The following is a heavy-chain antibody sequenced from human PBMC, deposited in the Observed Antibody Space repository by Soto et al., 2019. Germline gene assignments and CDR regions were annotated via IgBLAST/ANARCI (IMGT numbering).Heavy chain of an antibody. D-gene: IGHD6-19*01. CDR1: GFTFSSYA. CDR3: AKGCSGWYDAFDI. V-gene: IGHV3-23*01. Sequence: EVPLLESGGGLVQPGGSLRLSCAASGFTFSSYAMSWVRQAPGKGLEWVSAISGSGGSTYYADSVKGRFTISRDNSKNTLYLQMNSLRAEDTAVYYCAKGCSGWYDAFDIWGQGTMVTVSS. J-gene: IGHJ3*02. CDR2: ISGSGGST.